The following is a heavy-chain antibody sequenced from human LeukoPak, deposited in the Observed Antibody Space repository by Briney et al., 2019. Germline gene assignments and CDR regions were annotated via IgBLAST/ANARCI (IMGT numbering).Heavy chain of an antibody. Sequence: GGSLRLSCAASGFIFRSYTMNWVRQAPGKGLEWVSLIYSGGYTSYADSVKGRFTITRDNSKNTLYFQMNSLRAEDTAVYYCVRVKYSSGSFDYWGQGTLVTVSS. CDR1: GFIFRSYT. D-gene: IGHD6-19*01. J-gene: IGHJ4*02. CDR3: VRVKYSSGSFDY. CDR2: IYSGGYT. V-gene: IGHV3-53*01.